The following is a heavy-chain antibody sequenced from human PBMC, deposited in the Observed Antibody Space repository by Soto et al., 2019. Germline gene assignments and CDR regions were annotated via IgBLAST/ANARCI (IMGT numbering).Heavy chain of an antibody. V-gene: IGHV4-34*01. Sequence: PSGTLSLTCAVYGGSFSGYYWSWIRQPPGKGLEWIGEINHSGSTNYNPSLKSRVTISVDTSKNQFSLKLSSVTAADTAVYYCARQDDILSGYNYYCYVMDVSGQGTTVTVSS. D-gene: IGHD3-9*01. J-gene: IGHJ6*02. CDR2: INHSGST. CDR3: ARQDDILSGYNYYCYVMDV. CDR1: GGSFSGYY.